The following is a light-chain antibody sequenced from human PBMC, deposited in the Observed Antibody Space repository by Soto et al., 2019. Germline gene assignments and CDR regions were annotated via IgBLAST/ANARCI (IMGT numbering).Light chain of an antibody. Sequence: QSVLTQPPSASGTPGQRVTISCSGSNSNIGSNTVNWYQQLPGTAPKLLIYYDNLRPSGVPDRISGSKSGTSASLTISGLQSEDEADYFCTSYTSYSTLDVFGTGTKVTVL. J-gene: IGLJ1*01. CDR3: TSYTSYSTLDV. V-gene: IGLV1-44*01. CDR2: YDN. CDR1: NSNIGSNT.